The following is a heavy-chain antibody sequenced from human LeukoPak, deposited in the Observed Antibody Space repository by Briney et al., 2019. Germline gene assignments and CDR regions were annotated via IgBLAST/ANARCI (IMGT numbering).Heavy chain of an antibody. D-gene: IGHD4-17*01. V-gene: IGHV3-21*06. Sequence: GGSLRLSCVASGFAFRTYNMNWVRQAPGKGLEWVSFISKTTASIYYGDGVRGRFTISRDNAKNSIHLQMSSLRVDDSGVYYCVRGDGDLFDFWGQGTLVSVSS. CDR3: VRGDGDLFDF. CDR1: GFAFRTYN. J-gene: IGHJ4*02. CDR2: ISKTTASI.